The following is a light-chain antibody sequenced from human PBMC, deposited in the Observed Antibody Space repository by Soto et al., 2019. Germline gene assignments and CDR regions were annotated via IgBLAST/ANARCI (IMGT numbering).Light chain of an antibody. J-gene: IGKJ1*01. CDR1: QSITSY. CDR2: AAS. Sequence: DIQMTQSPSSLSSSVGDRVTITCRSSQSITSYLNWYHQKPGKAPKLLIFAASSLQSGVPSRFSGSGSATDFTLTISSLQPEDFETYYCQQSYSTPWTFGQGTKLDI. V-gene: IGKV1-39*01. CDR3: QQSYSTPWT.